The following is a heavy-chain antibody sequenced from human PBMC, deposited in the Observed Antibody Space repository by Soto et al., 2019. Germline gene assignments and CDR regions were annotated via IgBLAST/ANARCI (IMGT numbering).Heavy chain of an antibody. V-gene: IGHV3-21*01. Sequence: GGSLRLSCAASGFTFSSYSMNWVRQAPGKGLEWVSSISSSSSYIYYADSVKGRFTISRDNAKNSLYLQMNSLRAEDRGRFPISRDNTKNPRSLKRNSRRAGEPAVDYCAGVGPADYYGSGSYYNQGGGEPTTRDYWGQGTLVTVSS. CDR3: SRDNTKNPRSLKRNSRRAGEPAVDYCAGVGPADYYGSGSYYNQGGGEPTTRDY. J-gene: IGHJ4*02. CDR1: GFTFSSYS. CDR2: ISSSSSYI. D-gene: IGHD3-10*01.